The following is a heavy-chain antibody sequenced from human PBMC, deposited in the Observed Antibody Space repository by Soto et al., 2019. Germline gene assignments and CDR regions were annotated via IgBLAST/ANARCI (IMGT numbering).Heavy chain of an antibody. CDR2: ISSSSSYI. J-gene: IGHJ4*02. D-gene: IGHD3-22*01. CDR3: ARDGPAYYYDSSPVDY. V-gene: IGHV3-21*01. Sequence: EVQLVESGGGLVKPGGSLRLSCAASGFTFSSYSMNWVRQAPGKGLEWVSSISSSSSYIYYADSVKGRFTISRDNAKNSLYLQMNSLRAEGTAVYYCARDGPAYYYDSSPVDYCGQGTLVTVSS. CDR1: GFTFSSYS.